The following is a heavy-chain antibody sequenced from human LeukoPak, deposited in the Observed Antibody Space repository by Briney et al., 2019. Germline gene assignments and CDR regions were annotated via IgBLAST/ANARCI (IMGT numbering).Heavy chain of an antibody. V-gene: IGHV4-39*01. CDR2: IYYSGST. CDR1: GGSISSSSYY. D-gene: IGHD3-22*01. CDR3: ARLYYDSSGPGLDP. J-gene: IGHJ5*02. Sequence: SETLSLTCTVSGGSISSSSYYWGWIRQPPGKGLGWIGSIYYSGSTYYNPSLKSRVTISVDTSKNQFSLKLSSVTAADTAVYYCARLYYDSSGPGLDPWGQGTLVTVSS.